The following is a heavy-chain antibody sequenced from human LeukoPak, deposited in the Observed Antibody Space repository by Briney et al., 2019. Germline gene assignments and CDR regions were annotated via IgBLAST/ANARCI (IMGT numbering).Heavy chain of an antibody. Sequence: GGSLRPSCAGSGFTFDDYAMHWVRQVPGKGLEWVSGITWNSGTIVYAKSVKGRFSVSRDNANKSLYLQLNSLRAEDTAVYYCARDINVLLWFGELLSAFDYWGQGTLVTVSS. D-gene: IGHD3-10*01. CDR1: GFTFDDYA. CDR2: ITWNSGTI. J-gene: IGHJ4*02. CDR3: ARDINVLLWFGELLSAFDY. V-gene: IGHV3-9*01.